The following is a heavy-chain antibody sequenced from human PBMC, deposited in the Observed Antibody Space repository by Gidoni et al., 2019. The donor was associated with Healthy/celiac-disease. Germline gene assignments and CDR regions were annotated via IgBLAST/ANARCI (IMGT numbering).Heavy chain of an antibody. J-gene: IGHJ6*02. CDR1: GGSIISSSYY. CDR2: IYYSGST. V-gene: IGHV4-39*07. CDR3: ARCAVTTLYGMDV. D-gene: IGHD4-17*01. Sequence: QLQLKESGPGLVKHSETLSLTCTVSGGSIISSSYYWGWIRQPPGKGLEWIGSIYYSGSTYYNPSLKIRVTISVDTSKNQFSLKLSSVTASDTAVYYCARCAVTTLYGMDVWGQGTTVTVSS.